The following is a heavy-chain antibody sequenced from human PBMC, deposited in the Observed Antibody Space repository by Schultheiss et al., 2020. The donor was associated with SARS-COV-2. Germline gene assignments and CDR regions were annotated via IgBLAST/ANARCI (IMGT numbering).Heavy chain of an antibody. D-gene: IGHD2-8*01. CDR3: ARGLRGYCTNGVCSLDY. CDR2: IWYDGSNK. CDR1: GFTFSSYG. Sequence: GGSLRLSCAASGFTFSSYGMHWVRQAPGKGLEWVAVIWYDGSNKYYADSVKGRFTISRDNSKNTLYLQMNSLRAEDTAVYYCARGLRGYCTNGVCSLDYWGQGTLVTVSS. V-gene: IGHV3-33*01. J-gene: IGHJ4*02.